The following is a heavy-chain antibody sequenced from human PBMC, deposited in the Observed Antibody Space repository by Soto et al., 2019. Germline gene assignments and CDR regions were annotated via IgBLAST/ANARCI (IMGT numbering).Heavy chain of an antibody. CDR2: IYYSGST. CDR3: ARYQVWTGYFDY. V-gene: IGHV4-59*01. Sequence: SETLSLTCTVSGGSISSYYWSWIRQPPGKGLGWIGYIYYSGSTNYNPSLKSRVTISVDTSKNQFSLKLSSVTAADTAVYYCARYQVWTGYFDYWGQGTLVTVSS. J-gene: IGHJ4*02. D-gene: IGHD1-1*01. CDR1: GGSISSYY.